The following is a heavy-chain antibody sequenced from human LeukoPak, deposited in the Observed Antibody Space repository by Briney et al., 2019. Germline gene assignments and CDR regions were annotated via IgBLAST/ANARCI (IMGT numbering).Heavy chain of an antibody. CDR1: GYTFTSYD. CDR2: MNPNSGNT. D-gene: IGHD3-22*01. Sequence: GASVKVSCKASGYTFTSYDINWVRQATGQGLEWMGWMNPNSGNTGYAQKFQGRVTMTRNTSISTAYMELSSLRSEDTAVYYCATTKTYYDSSGYYRKVNWFDPWGQGTLVTVSS. CDR3: ATTKTYYDSSGYYRKVNWFDP. J-gene: IGHJ5*02. V-gene: IGHV1-8*01.